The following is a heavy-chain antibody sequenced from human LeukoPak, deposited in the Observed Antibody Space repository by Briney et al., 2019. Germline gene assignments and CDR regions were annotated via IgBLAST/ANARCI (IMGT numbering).Heavy chain of an antibody. CDR3: ARDLGSSWIDY. D-gene: IGHD6-13*01. CDR2: IYLSGST. V-gene: IGHV4-38-2*02. CDR1: GYSISSGYY. J-gene: IGHJ4*02. Sequence: SETLSLTCTVSGYSISSGYYWDWIRQPPGKGLEWIGSIYLSGSTYYNPSLKSRVTISVDTSKNQFSLKLSSVTAADTAVYYCARDLGSSWIDYWGQGTLVTVSS.